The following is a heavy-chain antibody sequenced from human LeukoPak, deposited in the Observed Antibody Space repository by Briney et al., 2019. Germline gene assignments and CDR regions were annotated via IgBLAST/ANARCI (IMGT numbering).Heavy chain of an antibody. J-gene: IGHJ4*02. Sequence: PGGSLRLSCAASGFTFSSHWMSWVRQAPGKGLEWVANIKQDGSERYYVDSVKGRFTISRDNAKSSLYLQMNSLRADDTAVYYCARARGFDCWGQGTLVTVSS. CDR1: GFTFSSHW. CDR3: ARARGFDC. CDR2: IKQDGSER. D-gene: IGHD3-10*01. V-gene: IGHV3-7*01.